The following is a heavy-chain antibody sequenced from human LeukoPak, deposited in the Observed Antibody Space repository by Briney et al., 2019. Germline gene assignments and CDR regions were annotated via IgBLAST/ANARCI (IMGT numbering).Heavy chain of an antibody. CDR3: AREQGSGSYLNWFDP. CDR1: GYTFTSYG. CDR2: ISAYNGST. Sequence: ASVKVSCKASGYTFTSYGISWVRQAPGQGLEWMGWISAYNGSTNYAQKLQGRVTMTTDTSTSTAYMELRSLRSDDTAVYYCAREQGSGSYLNWFDPWGQGTLVTVSS. J-gene: IGHJ5*02. D-gene: IGHD3-10*01. V-gene: IGHV1-18*04.